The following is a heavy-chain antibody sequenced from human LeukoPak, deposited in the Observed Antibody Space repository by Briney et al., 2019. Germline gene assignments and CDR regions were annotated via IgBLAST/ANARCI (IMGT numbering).Heavy chain of an antibody. CDR1: GFTFSSYS. V-gene: IGHV3-21*01. J-gene: IGHJ5*02. CDR2: ISSSSSYI. D-gene: IGHD6-6*01. CDR3: ARDRVAARPMSDNNWFDP. Sequence: PGGSLRLSCAASGFTFSSYSMNWVRQAPGKGLEWVSSISSSSSYIYYADSVKGRFTISRDNAKNSLYLQMNSLRAEDTAVYYCARDRVAARPMSDNNWFDPWGQGTLVTVSS.